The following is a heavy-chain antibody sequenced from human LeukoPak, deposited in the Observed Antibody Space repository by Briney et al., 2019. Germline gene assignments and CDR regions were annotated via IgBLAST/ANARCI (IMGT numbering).Heavy chain of an antibody. CDR1: GFTFSTYA. Sequence: PGGSLRLSYAASGFTFSTYAMSWVRQAPGKGLEWVSIISGRDGYTHYADAVKGRSTISRDNSKNTLYLQMNSLRAEDTAVYYCAKDQLTGGYNYGYGTFDILGQGTMVTVSS. CDR3: AKDQLTGGYNYGYGTFDI. V-gene: IGHV3-23*01. D-gene: IGHD5-18*01. CDR2: ISGRDGYT. J-gene: IGHJ3*02.